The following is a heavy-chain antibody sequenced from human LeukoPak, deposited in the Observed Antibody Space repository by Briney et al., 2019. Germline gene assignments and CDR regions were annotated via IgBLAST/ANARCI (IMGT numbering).Heavy chain of an antibody. CDR2: ISKGGGSE. CDR3: ARGEEIAAAGTDY. V-gene: IGHV3-11*04. J-gene: IGHJ4*02. D-gene: IGHD6-13*01. CDR1: GFIFSDYY. Sequence: GGSLRLSCAASGFIFSDYYMRWIRQAPGKGLEWIADISKGGGSEYYADSVKGRFTISRDNTKNSLYLQLNSLRAEDTAVYYCARGEEIAAAGTDYWGQGTLVTVSS.